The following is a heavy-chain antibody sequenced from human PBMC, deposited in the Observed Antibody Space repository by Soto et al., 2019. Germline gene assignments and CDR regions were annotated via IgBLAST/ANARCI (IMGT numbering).Heavy chain of an antibody. CDR2: IIPIFGTA. CDR1: GGTFSSYA. V-gene: IGHV1-69*13. J-gene: IGHJ4*02. CDR3: ARDRNTGTIGGNYFDY. Sequence: ASVKVSCKASGGTFSSYAISWVRQAPGQGLEWMGGIIPIFGTANYAQKFQGRVTITADESTSTAYMELSSLRSEDTAVYYCARDRNTGTIGGNYFDYWGQGTLVTVSS. D-gene: IGHD1-1*01.